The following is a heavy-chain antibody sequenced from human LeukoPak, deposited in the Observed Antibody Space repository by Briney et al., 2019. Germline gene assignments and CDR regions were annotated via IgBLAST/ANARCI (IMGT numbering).Heavy chain of an antibody. CDR1: GGSISSYY. CDR3: ARTVVVAATTNRGFDY. D-gene: IGHD2-15*01. J-gene: IGHJ4*02. CDR2: IYYSGST. Sequence: SETVSLTCTVSGGSISSYYWSWIRQPPGKGLEWIGYIYYSGSTNYNPSLKSRVTISVDTSKNQFSLKLSSVTAADTAVYYCARTVVVAATTNRGFDYWGQGTLVTVSS. V-gene: IGHV4-59*01.